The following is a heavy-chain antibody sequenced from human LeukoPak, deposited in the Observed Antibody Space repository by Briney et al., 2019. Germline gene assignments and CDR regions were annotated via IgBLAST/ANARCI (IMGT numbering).Heavy chain of an antibody. V-gene: IGHV3-7*05. Sequence: TGGSLRLSCAASGFTFSTYWMSWVRQAPGKGLEWVANIKQDGSEKFYVDSVKGRFTISRVNAKNTLYLQMNTLRAEDTAVYYCAKEGGSSTWYDGWFDPWGQGTLVTVSS. CDR2: IKQDGSEK. CDR1: GFTFSTYW. J-gene: IGHJ5*02. D-gene: IGHD6-13*01. CDR3: AKEGGSSTWYDGWFDP.